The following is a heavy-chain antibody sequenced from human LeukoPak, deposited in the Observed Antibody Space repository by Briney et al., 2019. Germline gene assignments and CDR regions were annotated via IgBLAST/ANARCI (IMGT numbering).Heavy chain of an antibody. V-gene: IGHV4-59*10. CDR1: GGSFSGYY. D-gene: IGHD3-3*01. Sequence: SETLSLTCAVYGGSFSGYYWSWIRQPAGKGLEWIGRIYTSGSTNYNPSLKSRVTMSVDTSKNQFSLKLSSVTAADTAVYYCARGAPVLAGYDFWSGYYTGIWFDPWGQGTLVTVSS. J-gene: IGHJ5*02. CDR2: IYTSGST. CDR3: ARGAPVLAGYDFWSGYYTGIWFDP.